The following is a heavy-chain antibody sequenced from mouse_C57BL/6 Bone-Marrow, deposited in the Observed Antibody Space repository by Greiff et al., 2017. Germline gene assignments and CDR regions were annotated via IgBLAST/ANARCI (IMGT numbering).Heavy chain of an antibody. D-gene: IGHD1-1*01. Sequence: VQLQESGAELAKPGASVKLSCKASGYTFTSYWMHWVKQRPGQGLEWIGYINPSSGYTKYNQKFKDKATLTADKSSSTAYMQLSSLTYEDSAVYDCAREGALVVAPYYYAMDYWGQGTSVTVSS. CDR3: AREGALVVAPYYYAMDY. CDR1: GYTFTSYW. CDR2: INPSSGYT. V-gene: IGHV1-7*01. J-gene: IGHJ4*01.